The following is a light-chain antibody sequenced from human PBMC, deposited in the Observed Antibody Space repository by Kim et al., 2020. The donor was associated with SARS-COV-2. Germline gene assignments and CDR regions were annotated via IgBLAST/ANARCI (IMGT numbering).Light chain of an antibody. J-gene: IGKJ5*01. CDR1: QSLLHSNGYNY. CDR2: LGS. CDR3: MQALQTPIT. Sequence: DIVMTQSPLSLPVTPGEPASISCRSSQSLLHSNGYNYLDWYLQKPGQSPQLLIYLGSNRASGGPDRFSGSGSGTDFTLKLSRVEAEDVGVYYCMQALQTPITLGQGRRLEIK. V-gene: IGKV2-28*01.